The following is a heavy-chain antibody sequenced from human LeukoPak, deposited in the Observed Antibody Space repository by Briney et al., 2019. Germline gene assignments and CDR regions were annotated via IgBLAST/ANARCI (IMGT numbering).Heavy chain of an antibody. J-gene: IGHJ5*02. D-gene: IGHD3-22*01. Sequence: PETLSLTCAVYGGSFSGYYWSWIRQPPGKGLEWIGEINHSGSTNYNPSLKSRVTITVDTSKNQFSLKLSSVTAADTAVYYCALHYYDSSGYPRGWFDPWGQGTLVTVSS. CDR3: ALHYYDSSGYPRGWFDP. CDR2: INHSGST. V-gene: IGHV4-34*01. CDR1: GGSFSGYY.